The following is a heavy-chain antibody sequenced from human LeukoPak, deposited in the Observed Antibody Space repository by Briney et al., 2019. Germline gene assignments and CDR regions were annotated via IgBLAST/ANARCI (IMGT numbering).Heavy chain of an antibody. Sequence: GGSLRLSCAASGFTFSSFGMHWVRQAPGKGLEWVAFIRYDGSNKYYADSVKGRFTISRDNSKNTLYLQMNSLRAEDTAVYYCAKDGGEYYDILTGYYPRLYYMDVWGKGTTVTISS. D-gene: IGHD3-9*01. J-gene: IGHJ6*03. CDR1: GFTFSSFG. CDR3: AKDGGEYYDILTGYYPRLYYMDV. CDR2: IRYDGSNK. V-gene: IGHV3-30*02.